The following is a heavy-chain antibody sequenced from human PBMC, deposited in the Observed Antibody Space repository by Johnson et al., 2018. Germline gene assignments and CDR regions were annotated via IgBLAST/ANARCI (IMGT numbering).Heavy chain of an antibody. V-gene: IGHV1-69*05. CDR2: IIPIFGTA. CDR3: ARGPYYYGGSGYYQSQYFYYMDV. J-gene: IGHJ6*03. D-gene: IGHD3-22*01. CDR1: GGTFSSYA. Sequence: QVQLVQSGAEVKKPGSSVKVSCKASGGTFSSYAISWVRQAPGQGLEWMGGIIPIFGTANYAQKFQGRVTMTRNTPIDSAYMELNSLTPEDTAVYYCARGPYYYGGSGYYQSQYFYYMDVWGKGTTVTVSS.